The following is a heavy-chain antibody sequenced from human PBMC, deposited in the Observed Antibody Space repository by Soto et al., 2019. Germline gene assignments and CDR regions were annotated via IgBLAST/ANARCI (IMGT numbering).Heavy chain of an antibody. D-gene: IGHD3-16*01. CDR1: GFTFSSYD. V-gene: IGHV3-13*05. CDR3: ARTARSWAHFDY. J-gene: IGHJ4*02. Sequence: GGSLRLSCAASGFTFSSYDMHWVRQATGKGLEWVSTIGTAGDQYYPGSVKGRFTISRENAKNSLYLQMNSLRAGDTAVYYCARTARSWAHFDYWGQGSLVTVSS. CDR2: IGTAGDQ.